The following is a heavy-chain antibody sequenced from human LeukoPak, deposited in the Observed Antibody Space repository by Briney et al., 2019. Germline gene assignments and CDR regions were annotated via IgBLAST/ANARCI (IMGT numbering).Heavy chain of an antibody. Sequence: ASVKVSCKAAGYTFTDYYMHWGRQAPGQGLEWMGWINPNSGDTNYAQKFQGRVTMTRDTSITTAYMELSSLRSDDTAVYYCARYDSRDDAFDIWGQGTMVTVSS. CDR1: GYTFTDYY. D-gene: IGHD3-22*01. CDR2: INPNSGDT. J-gene: IGHJ3*02. CDR3: ARYDSRDDAFDI. V-gene: IGHV1-2*02.